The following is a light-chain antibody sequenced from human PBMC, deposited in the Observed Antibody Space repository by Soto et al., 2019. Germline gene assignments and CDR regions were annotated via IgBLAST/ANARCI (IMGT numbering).Light chain of an antibody. CDR3: QQTYSTPRT. J-gene: IGKJ2*01. CDR1: QSIARY. V-gene: IGKV1-39*01. Sequence: DIQMTQSPSSLSASAGDRVTITCRASQSIARYLNWYRQKPGKGPELLIYVASNLQSGVPSRFSGSGFGTDFTLTISSLHPEDFATYYCQQTYSTPRTFGQGTKVDI. CDR2: VAS.